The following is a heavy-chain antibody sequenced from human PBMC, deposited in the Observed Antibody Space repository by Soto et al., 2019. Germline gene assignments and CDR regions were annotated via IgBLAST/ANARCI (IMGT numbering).Heavy chain of an antibody. D-gene: IGHD2-2*01. CDR1: GFTFTNAW. V-gene: IGHV3-15*01. J-gene: IGHJ4*02. CDR2: IKSNADGGTT. Sequence: EVQLVESGGDLVKPGGSLRISCTASGFTFTNAWMTWVRQVPGKGLEWVGRIKSNADGGTTDYPAPVKGRFTISRDESRNTVYLQMTSLKTDDTAVYYCATDLGRRSSVWFDYWGQGTLVTVSS. CDR3: ATDLGRRSSVWFDY.